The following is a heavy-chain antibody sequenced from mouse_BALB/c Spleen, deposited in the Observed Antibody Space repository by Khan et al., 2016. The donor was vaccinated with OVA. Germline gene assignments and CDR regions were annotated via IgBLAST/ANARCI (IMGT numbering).Heavy chain of an antibody. CDR2: IYPYNDGT. D-gene: IGHD2-3*01. Sequence: VQLKQSGPELVKPGASVKMSCKASGYTFTAYVMQWVKQKPGQGLEWFGYIYPYNDGTKYNEKFKGKATLTSDKSSSTAYMELSSLTSDDSAVYYCARSEGYDGWFAYWGQGTLVTVSA. V-gene: IGHV1S136*01. J-gene: IGHJ3*01. CDR1: GYTFTAYV. CDR3: ARSEGYDGWFAY.